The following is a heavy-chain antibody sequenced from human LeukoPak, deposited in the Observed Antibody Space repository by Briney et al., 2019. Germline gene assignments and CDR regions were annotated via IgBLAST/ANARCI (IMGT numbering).Heavy chain of an antibody. Sequence: GGSLRLSCAASGFTFSSYSMDWVRQAPGKGLEWVSSISSSSSYIYYADSVKGRFTISRDNAKNSLYLQMNSLRAEDTAVYYCARSGFTYYYDSSGPKPFDYWGQGTLVTVSS. CDR2: ISSSSSYI. J-gene: IGHJ4*02. CDR3: ARSGFTYYYDSSGPKPFDY. V-gene: IGHV3-21*01. D-gene: IGHD3-22*01. CDR1: GFTFSSYS.